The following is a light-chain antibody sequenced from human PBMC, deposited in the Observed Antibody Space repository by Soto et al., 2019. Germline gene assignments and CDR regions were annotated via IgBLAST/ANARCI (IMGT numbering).Light chain of an antibody. J-gene: IGLJ2*01. CDR1: NSNIGAGFD. V-gene: IGLV1-40*01. CDR2: INN. CDR3: QSYDSSLSAVV. Sequence: QPVLTQPPSVSGAPGQRVTISCTGSNSNIGAGFDVHWYQQLPGTAPKLLIYINNNRPSGVPDRFSGSKSGTSASLAITGLQAEDEADYYCQSYDSSLSAVVFGGGTKLTVL.